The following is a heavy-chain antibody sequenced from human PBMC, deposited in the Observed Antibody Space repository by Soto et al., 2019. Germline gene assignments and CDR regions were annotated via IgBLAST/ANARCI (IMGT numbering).Heavy chain of an antibody. CDR1: GYTFTSYD. V-gene: IGHV1-8*01. CDR3: ARGLRYDYVWGSYRPLHFDY. D-gene: IGHD3-16*02. Sequence: QVQLVQSGAEVKKPGASVKVSCKASGYTFTSYDINWVRQATGQGLEWMGWMNPNSGNTGYAQKFQGRVTMTRNTSISIAYMERSSLSSEDTAVYYCARGLRYDYVWGSYRPLHFDYWGQGTLITVSS. CDR2: MNPNSGNT. J-gene: IGHJ4*02.